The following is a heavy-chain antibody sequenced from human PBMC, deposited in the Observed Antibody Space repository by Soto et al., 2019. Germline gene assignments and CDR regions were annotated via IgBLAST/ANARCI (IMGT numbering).Heavy chain of an antibody. V-gene: IGHV3-30-3*01. J-gene: IGHJ4*02. CDR1: GFTFTIYS. D-gene: IGHD1-20*01. Sequence: GGPLRLSCAASGFTFTIYSMHWVRQAPGKGLEWVAVISYDGSNQYSADSVKGRFTFSRDNSKNTLYLQINSLRVEDTAVYYCARQGVNWNDEGLIDFDYWGQGTLVTVSS. CDR3: ARQGVNWNDEGLIDFDY. CDR2: ISYDGSNQ.